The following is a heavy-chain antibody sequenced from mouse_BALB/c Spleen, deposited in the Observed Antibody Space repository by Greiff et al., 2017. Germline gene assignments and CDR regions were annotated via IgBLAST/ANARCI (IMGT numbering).Heavy chain of an antibody. CDR2: INPYNGDT. V-gene: IGHV1-37*01. CDR1: GYSFTGYF. Sequence: EVQLQESGPELVKPGASVKISCKASGYSFTGYFMNWVKQSHGKSLEWIGRINPYNGDTFYNQKFKGKATLTVDKSSSTAHMELLSLTSEDSAVYYCGRGVYYDCDESGAMDYWGQGTSVTVSS. J-gene: IGHJ4*01. D-gene: IGHD2-4*01. CDR3: GRGVYYDCDESGAMDY.